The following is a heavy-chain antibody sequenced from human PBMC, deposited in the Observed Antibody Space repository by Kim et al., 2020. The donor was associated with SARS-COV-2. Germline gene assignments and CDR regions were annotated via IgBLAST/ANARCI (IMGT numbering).Heavy chain of an antibody. V-gene: IGHV4-31*03. CDR1: GGSISSGGYY. CDR2: IYYSGST. J-gene: IGHJ4*02. Sequence: SETLSLTCTVSGGSISSGGYYWSWIRQHPGKGLEWIGYIYYSGSTYYNPSLKSRVTISVDTSKNQFSLKLSSVTAADTAVYYCAREGEYGSGSLAFFDYWGQGTLVTVSS. CDR3: AREGEYGSGSLAFFDY. D-gene: IGHD3-10*01.